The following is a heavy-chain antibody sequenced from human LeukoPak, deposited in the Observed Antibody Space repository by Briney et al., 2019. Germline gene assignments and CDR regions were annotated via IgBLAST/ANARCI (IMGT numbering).Heavy chain of an antibody. CDR1: GYSLTSYW. CDR3: ARRNDNYYYYYGMDV. CDR2: IYPGDSDT. V-gene: IGHV5-51*01. J-gene: IGHJ6*02. Sequence: GESLKISCKGSGYSLTSYWIGWVRQMPGKGLEWMGIIYPGDSDTRYSPSFQGQVTISADKSISTAYLQWSSLKASDTAMYYCARRNDNYYYYYGMDVWGQGTTVTVSS. D-gene: IGHD1-1*01.